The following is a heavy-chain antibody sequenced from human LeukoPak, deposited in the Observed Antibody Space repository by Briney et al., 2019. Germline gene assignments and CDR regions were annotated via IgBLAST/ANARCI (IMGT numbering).Heavy chain of an antibody. Sequence: GGSLRLSCVASGFTFDDYGMSWVRQAPGKGLEWVSGINWNGGSTGYADSVKGRFTISRDNAKNSLYLQMNSLRAEDTALYYCARVHRDRHLIAAAGYYYMDVWGKGTTVTVSS. CDR1: GFTFDDYG. D-gene: IGHD6-13*01. V-gene: IGHV3-20*04. CDR3: ARVHRDRHLIAAAGYYYMDV. J-gene: IGHJ6*03. CDR2: INWNGGST.